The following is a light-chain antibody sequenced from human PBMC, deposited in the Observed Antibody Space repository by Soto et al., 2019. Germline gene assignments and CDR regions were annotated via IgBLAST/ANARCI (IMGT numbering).Light chain of an antibody. CDR3: QQFNNWPRT. Sequence: EIVMTQSPATLSVSPGERATLSCMASQSVSSNLAWYQQKPGQAPRLLIYGASTRATGIPARFSGSGSGTEFTLTISSLQSEDFAVYYCQQFNNWPRTFGQGTKGDIK. V-gene: IGKV3-15*01. J-gene: IGKJ1*01. CDR1: QSVSSN. CDR2: GAS.